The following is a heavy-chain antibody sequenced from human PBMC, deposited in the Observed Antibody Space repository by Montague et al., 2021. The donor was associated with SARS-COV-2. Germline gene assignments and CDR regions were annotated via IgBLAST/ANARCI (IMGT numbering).Heavy chain of an antibody. J-gene: IGHJ5*01. CDR1: GGSFSGYY. Sequence: SETLSLSCAVYGGSFSGYYWSWIRQPPRKGLEWIGEINYSGSTNYNPSLKSRVTISVDTSKNQFSLKLSSVTAADTAVYYCARRDYYGSGSYYNSGFDSWGQGTLVTVSS. CDR3: ARRDYYGSGSYYNSGFDS. CDR2: INYSGST. D-gene: IGHD3-10*01. V-gene: IGHV4-34*01.